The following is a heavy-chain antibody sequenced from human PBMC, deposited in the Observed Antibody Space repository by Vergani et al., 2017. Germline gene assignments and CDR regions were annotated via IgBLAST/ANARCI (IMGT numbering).Heavy chain of an antibody. J-gene: IGHJ4*02. CDR1: GYTFTSYD. V-gene: IGHV1-8*01. D-gene: IGHD3-10*01. CDR3: ARVGVDGLGELLYSKFDY. Sequence: QVQLVQSGAEVKKPGASVKVSCKASGYTFTSYDINWVRQATGQGLEWMGWMNPNSGNTGYAQKFQGRVTMTRNTSISTAYMELSSLRSEDTAVYYCARVGVDGLGELLYSKFDYWGQGTLVTVSS. CDR2: MNPNSGNT.